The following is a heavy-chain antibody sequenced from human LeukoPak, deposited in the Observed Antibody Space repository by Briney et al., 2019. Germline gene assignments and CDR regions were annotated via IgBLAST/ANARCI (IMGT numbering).Heavy chain of an antibody. CDR3: ARENDRDDAFDI. D-gene: IGHD5-24*01. J-gene: IGHJ3*02. CDR1: GFTFSSYS. Sequence: PGGSLRLSCAASGFTFSSYSMNWVRQAPGKGLEWVSSISSSSSYIYYADSVKGRFTISRDNAKNSLYLQMNSLRAEDTAVYYCARENDRDDAFDIWGQGTMVTVSS. CDR2: ISSSSSYI. V-gene: IGHV3-21*01.